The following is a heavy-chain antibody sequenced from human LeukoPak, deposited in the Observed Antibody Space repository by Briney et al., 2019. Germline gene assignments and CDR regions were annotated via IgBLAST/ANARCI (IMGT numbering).Heavy chain of an antibody. Sequence: SETLSLTCTISGGPISNYYLNWIRQPPGKGLEWIGYIYYSGTTIYNPSLKSRVTISLDPSKNQVSLRLISVTAADTAVYYCTRGKQGGPWFDLWGQGTLVTVSS. J-gene: IGHJ5*02. CDR2: IYYSGTT. CDR3: TRGKQGGPWFDL. D-gene: IGHD1/OR15-1a*01. CDR1: GGPISNYY. V-gene: IGHV4-59*01.